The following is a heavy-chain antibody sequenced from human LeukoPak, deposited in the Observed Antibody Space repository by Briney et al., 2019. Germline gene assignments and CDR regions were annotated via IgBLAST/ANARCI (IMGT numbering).Heavy chain of an antibody. CDR1: GYSFTSYW. V-gene: IGHV5-51*01. D-gene: IGHD6-13*01. CDR2: IYPCDSET. J-gene: IGHJ4*02. Sequence: GESLQISCKGSGYSFTSYWIGWVRQMPGKGLEWMGIIYPCDSETRYSPSFQGQVTLSVDQSISTAYLQWSSLKASDTAMYYCARQASAASDYWGQGTLVTVSS. CDR3: ARQASAASDY.